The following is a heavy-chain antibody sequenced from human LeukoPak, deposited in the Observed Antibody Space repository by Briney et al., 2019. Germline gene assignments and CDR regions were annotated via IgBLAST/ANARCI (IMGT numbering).Heavy chain of an antibody. J-gene: IGHJ5*02. Sequence: SETLSLTCTVSNGSINHYYWSWIRQPPGKGLEWIGEINHSGSTNYNPSLKSRVTISVDTSRNQFSLKLSSVTAADTAVYYCARSPGGYSYGFRKNWFDPWGQGTLVTVSS. V-gene: IGHV4-34*01. CDR2: INHSGST. CDR3: ARSPGGYSYGFRKNWFDP. CDR1: NGSINHYY. D-gene: IGHD5-18*01.